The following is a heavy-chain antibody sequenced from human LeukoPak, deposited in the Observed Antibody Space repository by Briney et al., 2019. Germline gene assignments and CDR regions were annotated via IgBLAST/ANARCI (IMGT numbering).Heavy chain of an antibody. CDR2: ISYDGSNK. J-gene: IGHJ4*02. D-gene: IGHD6-19*01. Sequence: SGGSLRLSCAASGFTFSSYAMHWVRQAPGKGLEWVAVISYDGSNKYYADSVKGRFTISRDNSKNTLYLQMNSLRAEDTAVYYCAGDEYSSGCPLDYWGQGTLVTVSS. CDR1: GFTFSSYA. V-gene: IGHV3-30*04. CDR3: AGDEYSSGCPLDY.